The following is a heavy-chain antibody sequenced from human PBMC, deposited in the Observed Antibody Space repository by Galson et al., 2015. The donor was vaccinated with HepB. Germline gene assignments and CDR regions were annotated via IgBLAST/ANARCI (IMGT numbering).Heavy chain of an antibody. J-gene: IGHJ4*02. CDR2: IKQDGSEK. CDR1: GFTFSSYW. Sequence: SLRLSCAASGFTFSSYWMSWVRQAPGKGLEWVANIKQDGSEKYYVDSVKGRFTISRDNAKNSLYLQMNSLRAEDTAVYYCASLYGVEVAFDYWGQGTLVTVSS. CDR3: ASLYGVEVAFDY. D-gene: IGHD4-17*01. V-gene: IGHV3-7*03.